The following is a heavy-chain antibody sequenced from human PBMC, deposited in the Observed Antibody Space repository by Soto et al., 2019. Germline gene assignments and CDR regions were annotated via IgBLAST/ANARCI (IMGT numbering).Heavy chain of an antibody. Sequence: QVQLVQSGAEVKKPGASVKVSCKASGYTFTSYGISWVRQAPGRGLEWMGWISAYNGNTNSAQKLKGRVTMTTDTTTSTADMEQRSLRCDGTAVYYCARDTAMASGGRGRKRFDYWGQGTLVTVSS. CDR3: ARDTAMASGGRGRKRFDY. CDR2: ISAYNGNT. J-gene: IGHJ4*02. D-gene: IGHD5-18*01. CDR1: GYTFTSYG. V-gene: IGHV1-18*01.